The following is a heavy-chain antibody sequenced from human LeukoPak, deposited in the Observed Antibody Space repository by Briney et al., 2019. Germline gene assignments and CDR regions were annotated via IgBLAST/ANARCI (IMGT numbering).Heavy chain of an antibody. J-gene: IGHJ4*02. D-gene: IGHD4-17*01. CDR3: ARDSTTDYGDYEKADY. CDR1: GYTFTGYY. V-gene: IGHV1-2*02. Sequence: ASVKVSCKASGYTFTGYYMHWVRQAPGQGLEWMGWINPNSGGTNYAQKFQGRVTMTGDTSISTAYMELSRLRSDDTAVYYCARDSTTDYGDYEKADYWGQGTLVTVSS. CDR2: INPNSGGT.